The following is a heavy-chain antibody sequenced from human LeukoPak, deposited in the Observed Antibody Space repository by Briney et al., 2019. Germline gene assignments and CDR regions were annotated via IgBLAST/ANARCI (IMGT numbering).Heavy chain of an antibody. CDR3: AKDPGADAFDF. V-gene: IGHV3-23*01. Sequence: PGGSQRLSCAASGFKFSDHYIDWVRQAPGKGLEWVSTISGSGGSTYYADSVKGRFTISRDNSKNTLYLQMNSLRAEDTAMYYCAKDPGADAFDFWGQGTMVTVSS. CDR1: GFKFSDHY. J-gene: IGHJ3*01. CDR2: ISGSGGST. D-gene: IGHD3-10*01.